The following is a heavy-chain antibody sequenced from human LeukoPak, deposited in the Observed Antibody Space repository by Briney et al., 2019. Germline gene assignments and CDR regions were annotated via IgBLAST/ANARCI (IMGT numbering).Heavy chain of an antibody. CDR1: GFTFSSYG. CDR3: ARDRRSGGLKGSNWFDR. Sequence: PGGSLRLSCAASGFTFSSYGMHWVRQAPGKGPEWVAVISHDGSNKYYADSVKGRFTNSRDNAKNSLYLQMNSLRVEDTAVYYCARDRRSGGLKGSNWFDRWGQGTLVTVSS. D-gene: IGHD3-10*01. J-gene: IGHJ5*02. V-gene: IGHV3-30*03. CDR2: ISHDGSNK.